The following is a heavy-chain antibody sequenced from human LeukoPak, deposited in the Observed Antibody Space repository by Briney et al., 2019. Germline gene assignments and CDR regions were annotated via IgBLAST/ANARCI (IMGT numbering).Heavy chain of an antibody. J-gene: IGHJ5*02. CDR2: IYSGGST. V-gene: IGHV3-66*01. CDR3: ARDPEMYSGSYDSDP. CDR1: GFTVSSNY. Sequence: GGSLRLSCAAPGFTVSSNYMSWGRQGPGEGLEWGSVIYSGGSTYYADSVKGRFTISRDNSKNTLYLQMNSLRAEDTAVYYCARDPEMYSGSYDSDPWGQGTLVTVSS. D-gene: IGHD1-26*01.